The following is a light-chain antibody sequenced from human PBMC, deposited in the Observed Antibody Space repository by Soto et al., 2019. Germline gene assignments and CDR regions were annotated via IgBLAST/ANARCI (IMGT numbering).Light chain of an antibody. J-gene: IGKJ1*01. CDR2: MVS. CDR3: QQYKSYPWT. Sequence: DIQMTQSPSTLSASVGDRVTITCRASQTLSDYLAWYQQKPGKAPKFLIYMVSTLESGVPSRFIGAGSGTEFSLTISSLQPDDFATYYCQQYKSYPWTFGQGTKVEIK. V-gene: IGKV1-5*03. CDR1: QTLSDY.